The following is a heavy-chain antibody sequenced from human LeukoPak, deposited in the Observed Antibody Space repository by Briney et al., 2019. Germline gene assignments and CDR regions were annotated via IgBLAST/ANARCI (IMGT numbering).Heavy chain of an antibody. V-gene: IGHV1-2*02. CDR3: ARDPMRVTLLESYYYMDV. D-gene: IGHD4-23*01. Sequence: ASVKVSRKASGYTFTGYYMHWVRQAPGQGLEWMGWINPNSGGTNYAQKLQGRVTMTTDTSTSTAYMELRSLRSDDTAVYYCARDPMRVTLLESYYYMDVWGKGTTVTVSS. CDR1: GYTFTGYY. J-gene: IGHJ6*03. CDR2: INPNSGGT.